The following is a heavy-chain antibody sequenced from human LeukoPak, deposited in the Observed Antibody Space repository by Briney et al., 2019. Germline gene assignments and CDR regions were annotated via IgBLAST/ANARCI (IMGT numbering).Heavy chain of an antibody. CDR2: IYSDGRT. CDR1: GFTVSTSY. Sequence: RGSLRLSCAASGFTVSTSYMNWVRQAPGKGLEWVSVIYSDGRTYYADSGKGRFTISRDNSKNTVYLQMNSLRAEDTAVYYCARAYCSGDTCYSVYFDYWGQGTLVTVSS. V-gene: IGHV3-53*01. CDR3: ARAYCSGDTCYSVYFDY. J-gene: IGHJ4*02. D-gene: IGHD2-15*01.